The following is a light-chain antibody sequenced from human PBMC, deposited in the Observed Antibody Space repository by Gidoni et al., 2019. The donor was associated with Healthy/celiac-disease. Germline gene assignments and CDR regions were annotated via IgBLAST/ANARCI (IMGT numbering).Light chain of an antibody. Sequence: IQLTQSPSSLSASVGDRVTITCRASQSISSYLNWYQQKPGKAPKRLIYAASSLQSGVPSRFSGRGSGTDCTLTISRLQPEDFATYYCQQSDSNPQTFGQGTKVEIK. CDR1: QSISSY. CDR3: QQSDSNPQT. J-gene: IGKJ1*01. V-gene: IGKV1-39*01. CDR2: AAS.